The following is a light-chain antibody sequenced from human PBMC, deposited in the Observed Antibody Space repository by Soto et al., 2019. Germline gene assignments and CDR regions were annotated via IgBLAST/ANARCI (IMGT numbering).Light chain of an antibody. CDR3: QQYNSYPWT. CDR2: KAS. CDR1: QSISSW. J-gene: IGKJ1*01. Sequence: DIQMTQSPSTLSASVGDRVTITCRASQSISSWLAWYQQKPGKTPKVLIYKASSLESGVPSRFSCSGSGTEFTLTISCLQPDDFATYYCQQYNSYPWTFGQGTKVEIK. V-gene: IGKV1-5*03.